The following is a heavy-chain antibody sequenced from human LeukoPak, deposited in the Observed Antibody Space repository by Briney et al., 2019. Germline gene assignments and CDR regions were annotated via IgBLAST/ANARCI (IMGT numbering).Heavy chain of an antibody. CDR2: ISSSGASK. CDR1: GFTFGSYA. D-gene: IGHD3-16*01. Sequence: GGSLRLSCAASGFTFGSYAMGWVRQAPGKGLEWVSAISSSGASKYYADSVKGRFTISRDNSKNTLYLQMNSLRAEDTAVYYCARGYGGVYYYYYYGMDVWGQGTTVTVSS. CDR3: ARGYGGVYYYYYYGMDV. V-gene: IGHV3-23*01. J-gene: IGHJ6*02.